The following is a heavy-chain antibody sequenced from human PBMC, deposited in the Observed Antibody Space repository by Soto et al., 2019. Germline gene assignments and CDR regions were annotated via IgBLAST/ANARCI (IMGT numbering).Heavy chain of an antibody. CDR2: IYTSGTT. J-gene: IGHJ6*02. CDR3: AREGASGFGMDV. D-gene: IGHD1-26*01. CDR1: GGSIRSSY. Sequence: PSETLSLTCNVSGGSIRSSYWSCIRQPAGKALEWIGRIYTSGTTNYNPSLKSRATILIDTSKNQFSLKLSSVTAADTAVYYCAREGASGFGMDVWGQGTTVTVSS. V-gene: IGHV4-4*07.